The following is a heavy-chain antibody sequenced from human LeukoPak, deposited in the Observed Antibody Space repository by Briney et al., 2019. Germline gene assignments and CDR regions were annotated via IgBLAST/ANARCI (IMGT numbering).Heavy chain of an antibody. CDR1: GGSFSGYY. CDR2: INHSGST. V-gene: IGHV4-34*01. CDR3: ARGGTIFGVVISNWFDP. Sequence: TSETLSLTCAVYGGSFSGYYWSWIRQPPGKGLEWIGEINHSGSTNYNPSLKSRVTISVDTSKNQFSLKLSSVTAADTAVYYCARGGTIFGVVISNWFDPWGQGTLVTVSS. D-gene: IGHD3-3*01. J-gene: IGHJ5*02.